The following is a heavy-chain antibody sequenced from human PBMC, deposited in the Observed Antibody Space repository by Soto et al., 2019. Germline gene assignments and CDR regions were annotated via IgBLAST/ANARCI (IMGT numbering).Heavy chain of an antibody. CDR3: AKVMTECSGVAIDH. V-gene: IGHV3-30*18. D-gene: IGHD6-19*01. CDR2: VSYDEVNK. CDR1: GFTFSNFG. Sequence: LRLSCVGSGFTFSNFGIHWVRQAPGKGLEWLAVVSYDEVNKFYADSVRGRFTISRDNSKDTVYLQINSLRRDDTAMYFCAKVMTECSGVAIDHWGQCTVVTVSS. J-gene: IGHJ4*02.